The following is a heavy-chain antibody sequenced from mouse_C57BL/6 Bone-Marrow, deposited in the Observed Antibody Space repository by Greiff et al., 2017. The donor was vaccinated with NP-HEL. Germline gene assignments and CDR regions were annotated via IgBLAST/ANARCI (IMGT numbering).Heavy chain of an antibody. V-gene: IGHV14-4*01. CDR3: TRDGSRGY. D-gene: IGHD1-1*01. CDR1: GFNIKDDY. J-gene: IGHJ2*01. CDR2: IDPENGDT. Sequence: EVQLQQSGAELVRPVASVKLSCTASGFNIKDDYMHWVKQRPEQGLEWIGWIDPENGDTEYASKFQGKATITADTSSNTAYLQLSSLTSEDTAVYYCTRDGSRGYWGQGTTLTVSS.